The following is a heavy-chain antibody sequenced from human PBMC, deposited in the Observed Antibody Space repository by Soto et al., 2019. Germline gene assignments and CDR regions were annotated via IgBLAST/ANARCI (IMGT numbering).Heavy chain of an antibody. V-gene: IGHV3-33*01. CDR2: VWYDGSNK. CDR3: ARNPRPTYGDYADY. J-gene: IGHJ4*02. D-gene: IGHD4-17*01. CDR1: GFSFSSYG. Sequence: QVQLVESGGGVVQPGTSLRLSCAASGFSFSSYGMHWVRQAPGKGLEWVAVVWYDGSNKYYADSVKGRFTISRDNSQNTLYLQMNSLRAEDTAVYYCARNPRPTYGDYADYWGQGTLVTVSS.